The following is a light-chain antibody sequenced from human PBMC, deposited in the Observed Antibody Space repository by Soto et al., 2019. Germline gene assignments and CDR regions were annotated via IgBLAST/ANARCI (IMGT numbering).Light chain of an antibody. V-gene: IGKV1-8*01. CDR2: AAS. CDR3: QQYYSYPLT. Sequence: AIRMTQSPSSLSASTGYRVTITCRASQGSSSYLAWYQQKPGKAPKLLIYAASTLQSGVPSRFSGSGSGTDFTLTISCLQSEDFATYYCQQYYSYPLTFGGGTKVEIK. CDR1: QGSSSY. J-gene: IGKJ4*01.